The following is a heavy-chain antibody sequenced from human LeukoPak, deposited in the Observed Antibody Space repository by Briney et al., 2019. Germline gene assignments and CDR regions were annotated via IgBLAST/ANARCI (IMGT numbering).Heavy chain of an antibody. CDR2: IYSGGST. CDR3: ARDKWLPGYYYYMDV. CDR1: GFTVSSNY. D-gene: IGHD3-22*01. J-gene: IGHJ6*03. Sequence: GGSLRLSCATSGFTVSSNYMSWVRQAPGKGLEWVSVIYSGGSTYYADSVKGRFTISRDNSKNTLYLQMNSLRAEDTAVYYCARDKWLPGYYYYMDVWGKGTTVTISS. V-gene: IGHV3-66*01.